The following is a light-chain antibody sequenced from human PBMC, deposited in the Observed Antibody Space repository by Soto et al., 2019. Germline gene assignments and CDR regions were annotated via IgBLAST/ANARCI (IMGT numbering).Light chain of an antibody. CDR2: DDS. CDR1: KIGDKS. Sequence: CGGNKIGDKSVHWYQQKSGQAHVLVVYDDSDRPSGIPERFSGSNSGNTATLTISRVEAGDEADYYCQVWDASNDLHILFGGGTKVTVL. V-gene: IGLV3-21*02. J-gene: IGLJ2*01. CDR3: QVWDASNDLHIL.